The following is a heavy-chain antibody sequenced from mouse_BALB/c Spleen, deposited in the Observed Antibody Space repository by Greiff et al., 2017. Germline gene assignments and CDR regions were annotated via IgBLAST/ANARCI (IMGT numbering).Heavy chain of an antibody. CDR1: GFTFSDYY. CDR3: ARRGELVYAMDY. CDR2: ISDGGSYT. Sequence: EVKLMESGGGLVKPGGSLKLSCAASGFTFSDYYMYWVRQTPEKRLEWVATISDGGSYTYYPDSVKGRFTISRDNAKNNLYLQMSSLKSEDTAMYYCARRGELVYAMDYWGQGTSVTVSS. J-gene: IGHJ4*01. V-gene: IGHV5-4*02.